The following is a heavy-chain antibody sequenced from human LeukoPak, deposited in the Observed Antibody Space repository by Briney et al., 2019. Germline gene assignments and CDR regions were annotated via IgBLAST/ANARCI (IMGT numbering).Heavy chain of an antibody. J-gene: IGHJ4*02. D-gene: IGHD1-26*01. V-gene: IGHV3-74*01. CDR3: TRGSSGNRPMIDY. Sequence: GGSLRLSCAASGFTFSNNWMHWVGQAPGKGLVWVSRINSDGTITNYADSVKGRFTISRDNAKNTLYLQMNSLRTEDTAVYYCTRGSSGNRPMIDYWGQGTLVTVSS. CDR1: GFTFSNNW. CDR2: INSDGTIT.